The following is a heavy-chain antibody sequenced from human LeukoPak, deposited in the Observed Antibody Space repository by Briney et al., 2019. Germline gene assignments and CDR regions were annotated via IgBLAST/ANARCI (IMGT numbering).Heavy chain of an antibody. V-gene: IGHV1-18*01. CDR2: ISPYNGNT. CDR3: ARQSYFDGRGDDAFDI. Sequence: ASVKVSCKASGYTFNNYGISWVRQVPGQGLEGMGWISPYNGNTKFAQKFQGRVTVTTETYTCTAYMELRSLRSDDTAVYYCARQSYFDGRGDDAFDIWGQGTMVTVSS. D-gene: IGHD2-15*01. J-gene: IGHJ3*02. CDR1: GYTFNNYG.